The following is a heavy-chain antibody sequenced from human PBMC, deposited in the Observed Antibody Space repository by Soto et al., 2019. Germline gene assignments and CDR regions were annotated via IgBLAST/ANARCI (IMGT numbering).Heavy chain of an antibody. D-gene: IGHD5-18*01. J-gene: IGHJ2*01. V-gene: IGHV3-23*01. CDR2: ISGSGGNT. Sequence: GGSLRLSXAASGFTFSNYAMSWVRQAPGKGLEWVSAISGSGGNTYYADSVKGRFTISRDNSKNTLYLQMNSLRAEDTAVYYCATHTAMVGSYWYFDLWGRGTLVTVSS. CDR1: GFTFSNYA. CDR3: ATHTAMVGSYWYFDL.